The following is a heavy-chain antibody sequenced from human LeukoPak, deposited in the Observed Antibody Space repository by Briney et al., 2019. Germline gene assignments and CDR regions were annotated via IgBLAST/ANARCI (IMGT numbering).Heavy chain of an antibody. D-gene: IGHD4-17*01. J-gene: IGHJ4*02. CDR3: ARTSRAVITRYFDY. Sequence: GESLKISCKGSGYSFTSYWIGWVRQMPGKGLKWMGIIYPGDSDTRYGPSFQGQVTISADKSISTAYPQWSSLKASDTAMYHCARTSRAVITRYFDYWGQGTLVTVSS. V-gene: IGHV5-51*01. CDR1: GYSFTSYW. CDR2: IYPGDSDT.